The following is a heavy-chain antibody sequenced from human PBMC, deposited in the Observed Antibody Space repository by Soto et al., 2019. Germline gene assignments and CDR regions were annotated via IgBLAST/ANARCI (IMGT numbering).Heavy chain of an antibody. CDR3: ARGGRGYYDSSGYFDY. Sequence: QVQLVQSGAEVKKPGSSVKVSCKASGGTFSSYAISWVLQAPGQGLEWMGGIIPIFGTANYAQKFQGRVTITADESTSTAYMELSSLRSEDTAVYYCARGGRGYYDSSGYFDYWGQGTLVTVSS. D-gene: IGHD3-22*01. CDR1: GGTFSSYA. J-gene: IGHJ4*02. V-gene: IGHV1-69*01. CDR2: IIPIFGTA.